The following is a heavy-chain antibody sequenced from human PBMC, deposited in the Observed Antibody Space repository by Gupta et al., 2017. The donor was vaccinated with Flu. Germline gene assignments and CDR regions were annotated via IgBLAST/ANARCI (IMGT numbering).Heavy chain of an antibody. CDR3: AKDVGWDCTNGVCYTFSGMDV. J-gene: IGHJ6*02. V-gene: IGHV3-43*01. CDR2: ISWDGGTT. Sequence: EWVSLISWDGGTTDYADSVKGRFTISRDDSKDSLYLQMNSLSTEDTALYYCAKDVGWDCTNGVCYTFSGMDVWGQGTTVTVSS. D-gene: IGHD2-8*01.